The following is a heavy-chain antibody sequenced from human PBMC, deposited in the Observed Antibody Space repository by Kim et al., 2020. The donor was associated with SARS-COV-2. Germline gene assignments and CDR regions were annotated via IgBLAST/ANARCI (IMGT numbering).Heavy chain of an antibody. CDR3: AKDHTSSYDYVWGSYPLYFDY. V-gene: IGHV3-23*01. J-gene: IGHJ4*02. CDR1: GFTFSSYA. CDR2: ISGSGGST. Sequence: GGSLRLSCAASGFTFSSYAMSWVRQAPGKGLEWVSAISGSGGSTYYADSVKGRFTISRDNSKNTLYLQMNSLRAEDTAVYYCAKDHTSSYDYVWGSYPLYFDYWGQGTLVTVSS. D-gene: IGHD3-16*02.